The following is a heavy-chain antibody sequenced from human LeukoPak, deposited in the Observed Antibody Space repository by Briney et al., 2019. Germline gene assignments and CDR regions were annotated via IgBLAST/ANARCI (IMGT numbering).Heavy chain of an antibody. CDR2: INPSGGST. J-gene: IGHJ6*03. D-gene: IGHD3-22*01. V-gene: IGHV1-46*04. Sequence: ASVKVSCKASGYTFTRSYMHWVRQAPGQGLEWMGIINPSGGSTSYAQKLQGRVTMTRDTSTSTVYMELSSPRSEDTAVYYCARDGHYYDSSGYPRFYYMDVWGKGTTVTVSS. CDR1: GYTFTRSY. CDR3: ARDGHYYDSSGYPRFYYMDV.